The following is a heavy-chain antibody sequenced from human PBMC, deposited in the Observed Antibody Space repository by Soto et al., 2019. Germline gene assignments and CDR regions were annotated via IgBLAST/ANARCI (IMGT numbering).Heavy chain of an antibody. CDR3: AKYSGTYNWFDP. V-gene: IGHV4-59*01. D-gene: IGHD1-26*01. CDR1: GGSISNNY. Sequence: ETLSLTCTVSGGSISNNYWSWVRQPPGKGLEWIGYIYYSGSTNYNPSLKSRVTISVDTSKNQFSLRLTSVAAADTGVYYCAKYSGTYNWFDPWGQGSLVTVSS. CDR2: IYYSGST. J-gene: IGHJ5*02.